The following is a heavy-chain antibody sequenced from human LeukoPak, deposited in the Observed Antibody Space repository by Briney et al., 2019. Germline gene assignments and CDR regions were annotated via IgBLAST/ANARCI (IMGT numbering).Heavy chain of an antibody. Sequence: KPSETLSLTCAVSGGSISSSNWWSWVRQPPGKGLEWIGEIYHSGSTNYNPSLKSRVTISVDKSKNQFSLKLSSVTAADTAVYYCAREVYYDSSGSAFDIWGQGTMVTVSS. J-gene: IGHJ3*02. CDR3: AREVYYDSSGSAFDI. CDR1: GGSISSSNW. D-gene: IGHD3-22*01. V-gene: IGHV4-4*02. CDR2: IYHSGST.